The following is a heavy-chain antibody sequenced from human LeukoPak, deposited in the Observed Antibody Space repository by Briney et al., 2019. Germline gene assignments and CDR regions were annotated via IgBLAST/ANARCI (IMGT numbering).Heavy chain of an antibody. D-gene: IGHD3-9*01. J-gene: IGHJ3*02. CDR1: GDSITTNNYY. CDR2: IYASGNT. Sequence: PSETLSLTCTVFGDSITTNNYYWSWIRQPAGKGPEWIGRIYASGNTNYNPSLKSRVTISVDTSKNQFSLRLSSVTAADTAVYYCARDFDSPMAFDIWGQGTMVTVSS. V-gene: IGHV4-61*02. CDR3: ARDFDSPMAFDI.